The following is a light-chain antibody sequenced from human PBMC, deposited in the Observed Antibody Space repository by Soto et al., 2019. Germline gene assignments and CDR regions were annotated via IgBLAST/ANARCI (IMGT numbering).Light chain of an antibody. CDR3: SSFTTSSTLVV. V-gene: IGLV2-14*01. Sequence: QSALTQPASVSGSPGQSITISCTGTSSDIGGYNFVSWYQHHPGKAPKLMICEVNNRPSGVSSRFSGSKSGNTASLTISGLQTEDEADYYCSSFTTSSTLVVFGGGTKLTVL. J-gene: IGLJ2*01. CDR1: SSDIGGYNF. CDR2: EVN.